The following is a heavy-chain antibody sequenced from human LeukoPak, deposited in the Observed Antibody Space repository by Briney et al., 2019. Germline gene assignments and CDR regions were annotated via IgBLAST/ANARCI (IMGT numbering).Heavy chain of an antibody. D-gene: IGHD2-2*01. V-gene: IGHV3-30-3*01. J-gene: IGHJ6*02. CDR3: ARDRVVVPAAYYYYYGMDV. Sequence: GRSLRLSCAASGFTFSSYAMHWVRQAPGKGLEWVAVISYDGSNKYYADSVKGRFTISRDNCKNTLYLQINSLRAEDPAVYYCARDRVVVPAAYYYYYGMDVWGQGTTVTVSS. CDR1: GFTFSSYA. CDR2: ISYDGSNK.